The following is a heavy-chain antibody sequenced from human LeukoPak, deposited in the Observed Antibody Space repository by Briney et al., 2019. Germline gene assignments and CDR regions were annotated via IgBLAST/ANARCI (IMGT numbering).Heavy chain of an antibody. D-gene: IGHD3-9*01. Sequence: GGSFRLSCAASGFAFSSYAMSWVLQAPGKGLEWVSAISGSGGSTYYADSVKGRFTISRDNSKNTLYLQMNSLRAEDTAVYYCAKVKYDILTGSLDYWGQGTLVTVSS. CDR3: AKVKYDILTGSLDY. V-gene: IGHV3-23*01. CDR2: ISGSGGST. J-gene: IGHJ4*02. CDR1: GFAFSSYA.